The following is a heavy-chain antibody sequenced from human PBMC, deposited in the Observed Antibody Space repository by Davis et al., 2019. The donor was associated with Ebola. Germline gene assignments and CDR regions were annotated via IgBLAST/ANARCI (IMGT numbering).Heavy chain of an antibody. CDR1: GYTFTNYA. J-gene: IGHJ6*02. CDR3: ARYYYDSSGYYYAYYYGMDV. Sequence: ASVKVSCKASGYTFTNYAMHWVRQAPGQRLEWMGWINAGNGNTKYSQKFKGRVTITRDTSASTAYMELSSLRSEDTAVYYCARYYYDSSGYYYAYYYGMDVWGQGTTVTVSS. CDR2: INAGNGNT. D-gene: IGHD3-22*01. V-gene: IGHV1-3*01.